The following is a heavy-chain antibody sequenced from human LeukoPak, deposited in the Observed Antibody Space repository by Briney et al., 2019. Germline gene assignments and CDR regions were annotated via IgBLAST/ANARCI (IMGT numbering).Heavy chain of an antibody. V-gene: IGHV4-34*01. CDR1: GGSVSGYY. J-gene: IGHJ4*02. CDR3: GRSNMVRGVRALDY. CDR2: INHSGST. D-gene: IGHD3-10*01. Sequence: SETLSLTCAVYGGSVSGYYWSWIRQPPGKGLEWIGEINHSGSTNYNPSLKSRLTISVDTSKNQFSLKLSSVTAADTAVYYCGRSNMVRGVRALDYWGQGTLVTVSS.